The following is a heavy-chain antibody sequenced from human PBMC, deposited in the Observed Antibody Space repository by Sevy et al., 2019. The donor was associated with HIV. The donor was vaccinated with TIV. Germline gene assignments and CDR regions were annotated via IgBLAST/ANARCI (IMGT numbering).Heavy chain of an antibody. CDR2: FDPEDGET. CDR3: ATTKDYHDSSGSPFDS. CDR1: GYTLSQIS. Sequence: ASVKVSCKVSGYTLSQISMHWVRQAPGKGLEWMGSFDPEDGETIYAQKFQARVTMTEDTSTDTAYMELSSLRSDDTAVYYCATTKDYHDSSGSPFDSWGQGTLVTVSS. J-gene: IGHJ4*02. V-gene: IGHV1-24*01. D-gene: IGHD3-22*01.